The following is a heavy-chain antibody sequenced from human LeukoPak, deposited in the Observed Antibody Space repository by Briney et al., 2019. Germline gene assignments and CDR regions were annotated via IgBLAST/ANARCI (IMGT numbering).Heavy chain of an antibody. J-gene: IGHJ4*02. D-gene: IGHD6-19*01. CDR3: ARHRGGPSDDLSSGWYYFDY. CDR1: GGSISTYF. Sequence: SETLSLTCTVSGGSISTYFWSWIRQPPGKGLEWIGYVYYSGSTNYNPSLKSRVTILVDTSKNQFSLKLTSVTAADTAVYYCARHRGGPSDDLSSGWYYFDYWGQGTLVTVSS. V-gene: IGHV4-59*01. CDR2: VYYSGST.